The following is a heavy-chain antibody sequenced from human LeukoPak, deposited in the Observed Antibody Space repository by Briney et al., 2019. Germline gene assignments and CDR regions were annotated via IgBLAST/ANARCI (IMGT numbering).Heavy chain of an antibody. CDR3: ARTIAAAGHPLDY. Sequence: SETLSLTCTVSGGSISSYYWSWIRQPPGKGLEWIGYIYYSGSTNYNPSLKSRVTISVDTSKDQFSLKLSSVTAADTAVYYCARTIAAAGHPLDYWGQGTLVTVSS. CDR1: GGSISSYY. V-gene: IGHV4-59*08. D-gene: IGHD6-13*01. CDR2: IYYSGST. J-gene: IGHJ4*02.